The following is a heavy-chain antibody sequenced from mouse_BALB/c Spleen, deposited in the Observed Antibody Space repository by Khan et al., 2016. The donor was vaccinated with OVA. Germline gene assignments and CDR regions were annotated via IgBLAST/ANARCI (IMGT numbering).Heavy chain of an antibody. Sequence: QVQLQQSGAELARPGASVKMSCKASGYTFTSYTMHWVKQRPGQGLEWIGYIIPSTVYTNYNPKFKDKATLTADKSSSPAYMQLSSLTSEDSAVYYCARDFHYYGSRGAMDNWGQGTSVTVSS. CDR2: IIPSTVYT. D-gene: IGHD1-1*01. CDR1: GYTFTSYT. V-gene: IGHV1-4*01. CDR3: ARDFHYYGSRGAMDN. J-gene: IGHJ4*01.